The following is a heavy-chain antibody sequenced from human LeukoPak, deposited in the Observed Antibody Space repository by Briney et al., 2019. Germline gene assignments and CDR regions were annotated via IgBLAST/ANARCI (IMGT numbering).Heavy chain of an antibody. Sequence: SETLSLTCTVSGGSISSYYWSWIRQPPGKGLEWIGYIYYSGSTNYNPSLKSRVTISVDTSKNQFSLKLSSVTAADTAVYYCARDGDGYKDYYYGMDVWGQGTTVTVSS. CDR3: ARDGDGYKDYYYGMDV. V-gene: IGHV4-59*01. D-gene: IGHD5-24*01. CDR2: IYYSGST. J-gene: IGHJ6*02. CDR1: GGSISSYY.